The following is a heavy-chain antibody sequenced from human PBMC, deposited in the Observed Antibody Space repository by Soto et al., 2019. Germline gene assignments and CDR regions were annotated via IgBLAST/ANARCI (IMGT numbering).Heavy chain of an antibody. CDR2: IYHSGST. Sequence: QLQLQESGSGLVKPSQTLSLTCAVSGGSISSGGYSWSWIRQPPGKGLEWIGYIYHSGSTYYNPFPKSRVTISVDXRKXQXYLKLSSVTAADTAVYYCARDAGYCISTSCYSYFDYWGQGTLVTVSS. V-gene: IGHV4-30-2*01. CDR1: GGSISSGGYS. J-gene: IGHJ4*02. D-gene: IGHD2-2*01. CDR3: ARDAGYCISTSCYSYFDY.